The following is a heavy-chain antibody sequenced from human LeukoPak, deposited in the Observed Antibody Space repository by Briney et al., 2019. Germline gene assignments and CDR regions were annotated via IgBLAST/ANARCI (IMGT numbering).Heavy chain of an antibody. D-gene: IGHD2-15*01. CDR1: GFTFSSYA. V-gene: IGHV3-30*04. Sequence: AGGSLRLSCAASGFTFSSYAMHWVRQAPGKGLEWVAVISYDGSNKYYADSVKGRFTISRDNSKNTLYLQMNSLRAEDTAVYYCARDPGGRYCSGGSCYSSYYYYGMDVWGQGTTVTVSS. CDR2: ISYDGSNK. J-gene: IGHJ6*02. CDR3: ARDPGGRYCSGGSCYSSYYYYGMDV.